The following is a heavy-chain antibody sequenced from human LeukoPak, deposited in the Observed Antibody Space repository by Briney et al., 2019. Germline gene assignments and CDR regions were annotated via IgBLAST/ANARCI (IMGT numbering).Heavy chain of an antibody. Sequence: GGPLRLSCAASGFTFSSYWMSWVRQAPGKGVEWVANIKQDGSEKYYVDSVKGRFTISRDNAKNSLYLQMNSLRAEDTAVYYCARWGYDFWSGYNGRTLDYWGQGTLVTVSS. CDR2: IKQDGSEK. D-gene: IGHD3-3*01. CDR1: GFTFSSYW. V-gene: IGHV3-7*01. J-gene: IGHJ4*02. CDR3: ARWGYDFWSGYNGRTLDY.